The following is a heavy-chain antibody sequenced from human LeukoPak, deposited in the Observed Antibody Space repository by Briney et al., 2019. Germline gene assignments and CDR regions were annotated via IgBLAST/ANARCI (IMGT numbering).Heavy chain of an antibody. D-gene: IGHD2-8*01. Sequence: PSETLSLTCAVSGGSISSSNWWSWVRQPPGKGLEWIGEIYHSGSTNYNPSLKSRVTISVDKSKNQFSLKLSSVTAADTAAYYCARDLGVTNYWYFDLWGRGTLVTVSS. CDR3: ARDLGVTNYWYFDL. CDR1: GGSISSSNW. V-gene: IGHV4-4*02. J-gene: IGHJ2*01. CDR2: IYHSGST.